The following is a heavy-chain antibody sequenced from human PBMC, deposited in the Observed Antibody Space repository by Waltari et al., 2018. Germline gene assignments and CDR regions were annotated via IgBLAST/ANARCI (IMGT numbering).Heavy chain of an antibody. CDR3: AREYCGGDCRLFDY. CDR2: VNPNGGGT. Sequence: LVQSGAEVMKPGASVQVSCKASRDPVTEHDIHWVRQAPGQGLEWMGWVNPNGGGTNYAQRFAGRITVTWDTSISTAYMEFSRLTSGDTAVYFCAREYCGGDCRLFDYWGQGTLVTVSS. D-gene: IGHD2-21*02. V-gene: IGHV1-2*02. CDR1: RDPVTEHD. J-gene: IGHJ4*02.